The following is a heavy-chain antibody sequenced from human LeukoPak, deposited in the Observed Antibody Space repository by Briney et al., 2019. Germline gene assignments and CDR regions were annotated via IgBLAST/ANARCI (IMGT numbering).Heavy chain of an antibody. CDR3: ARDHTYYYDSSGYLGY. D-gene: IGHD3-22*01. V-gene: IGHV3-11*01. Sequence: PGGSLRLSCAASGFTFSDYDMSWIRQAPGKGLEWVSYISSSGSTIYYADSVKGRFTISRDNAKNSLYLQMNSLRAEDTAVYYCARDHTYYYDSSGYLGYWGQGTLVTVSS. CDR1: GFTFSDYD. J-gene: IGHJ4*02. CDR2: ISSSGSTI.